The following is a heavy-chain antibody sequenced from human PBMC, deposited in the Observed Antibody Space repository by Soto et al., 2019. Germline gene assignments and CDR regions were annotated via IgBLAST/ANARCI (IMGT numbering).Heavy chain of an antibody. CDR2: INHSGST. CDR1: GGSFSGYY. CDR3: ERGLRFLEWFYGMDV. J-gene: IGHJ6*02. V-gene: IGHV4-34*01. Sequence: PSETLSLTCAVYGGSFSGYYWSWIRQPPGKGLEWIGEINHSGSTNYNPSLKSRVTISVDTSKNQFSLKLSSVTAADTAVYYCERGLRFLEWFYGMDVWGQGTTVTVSS. D-gene: IGHD3-3*01.